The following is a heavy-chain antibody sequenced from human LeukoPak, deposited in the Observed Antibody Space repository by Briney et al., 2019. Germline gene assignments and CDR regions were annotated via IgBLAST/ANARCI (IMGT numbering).Heavy chain of an antibody. CDR3: ARGRYSSSWYARSPNYYYMDV. CDR2: MNPNSGNT. D-gene: IGHD6-13*01. V-gene: IGHV1-8*01. J-gene: IGHJ6*03. CDR1: GYTFTSYD. Sequence: ASVKVSCKASGYTFTSYDINWVRQATGQGLEWMGWMNPNSGNTGYAQKFQGRVTMTRNTSISTAYMELSSLRSEDTAVYYCARGRYSSSWYARSPNYYYMDVWGKGTTVTISS.